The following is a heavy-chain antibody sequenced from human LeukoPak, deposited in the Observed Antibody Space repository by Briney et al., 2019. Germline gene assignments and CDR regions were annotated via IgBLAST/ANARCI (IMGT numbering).Heavy chain of an antibody. V-gene: IGHV3-20*04. Sequence: GGSLRLSCAASRFTFDDYGMSWVRQAPGKGLEWVSGINWNGGSTGYADSVKGRFTISRDNAKSSLYLQMNSLRAEDTALYYCARGCNYYDSSGYGPNCYYYYMDVWGKGTTVTVSS. CDR3: ARGCNYYDSSGYGPNCYYYYMDV. J-gene: IGHJ6*03. D-gene: IGHD3-22*01. CDR1: RFTFDDYG. CDR2: INWNGGST.